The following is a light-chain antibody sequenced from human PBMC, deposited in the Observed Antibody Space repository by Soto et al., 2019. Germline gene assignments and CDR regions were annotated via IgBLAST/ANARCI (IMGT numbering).Light chain of an antibody. CDR2: EVR. J-gene: IGLJ1*01. CDR3: SSSAGSPYV. V-gene: IGLV2-14*01. CDR1: MRDVGAYNL. Sequence: QSVLTQPASVSGSAGQSITISCSGTMRDVGAYNLVSWYQQHPGTAPKLIIYEVRNRPSGISSRFSGSRSGNTASLTISGLQPEDEGDYYCSSSAGSPYVFGTGTKVTVL.